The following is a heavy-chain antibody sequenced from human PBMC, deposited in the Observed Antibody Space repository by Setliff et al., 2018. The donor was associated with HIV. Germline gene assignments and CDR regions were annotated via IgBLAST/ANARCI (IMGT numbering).Heavy chain of an antibody. Sequence: GGSLRLSCKASGFSFRSYAMSWVRQAPGKGLEWVSGITGSGGSTYYADSVKGRSTISRDNSGEQLYLHINSLRAEDTAVYYCAKASRGEYYDNSGFFVTYFDYWGQGKLVTVSS. CDR3: AKASRGEYYDNSGFFVTYFDY. D-gene: IGHD3-22*01. CDR1: GFSFRSYA. J-gene: IGHJ4*02. V-gene: IGHV3-23*01. CDR2: ITGSGGST.